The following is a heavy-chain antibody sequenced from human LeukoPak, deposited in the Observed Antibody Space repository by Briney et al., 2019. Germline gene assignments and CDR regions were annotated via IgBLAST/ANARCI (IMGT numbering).Heavy chain of an antibody. J-gene: IGHJ5*02. Sequence: SETLSLTCTVSGGSISSYYWSWIRQPPGKGLEWIGYIYYSGSTNYNPSLKSRVAISVDTSKNQFSLKLSSVTAADTAVYYCARGSTRDKFDPWGQGTLVTVSS. D-gene: IGHD2-15*01. CDR3: ARGSTRDKFDP. CDR2: IYYSGST. CDR1: GGSISSYY. V-gene: IGHV4-59*01.